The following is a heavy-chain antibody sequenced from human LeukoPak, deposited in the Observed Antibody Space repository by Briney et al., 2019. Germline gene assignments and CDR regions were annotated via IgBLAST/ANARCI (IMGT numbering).Heavy chain of an antibody. CDR1: GFTFSRYD. Sequence: GGSLRLSYAASGFTFSRYDMHWVRQVTGKGLEWVSGIGTAADTFYPDSVKGRFTISRDNSKNTLYLQMNSLRAEDTAVCYCAKDIGAYYDFWSGSGSDYWGQGTLVTVSS. J-gene: IGHJ4*02. D-gene: IGHD3-3*01. CDR2: IGTAADT. CDR3: AKDIGAYYDFWSGSGSDY. V-gene: IGHV3-13*01.